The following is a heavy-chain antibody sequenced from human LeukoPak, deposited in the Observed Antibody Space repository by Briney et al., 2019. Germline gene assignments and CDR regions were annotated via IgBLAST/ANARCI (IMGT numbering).Heavy chain of an antibody. D-gene: IGHD3-22*01. J-gene: IGHJ4*02. V-gene: IGHV3-23*01. Sequence: PGGSLRLSCAASGFTFSSYAMSWVRQAPGKGLEWVSGISAGGGSTYYADSVKGRFTISRVNSKNTLYLQMNSLRAEDTAVYYCAKEGYYYAGSGETNWGQGTLVTVSS. CDR1: GFTFSSYA. CDR2: ISAGGGST. CDR3: AKEGYYYAGSGETN.